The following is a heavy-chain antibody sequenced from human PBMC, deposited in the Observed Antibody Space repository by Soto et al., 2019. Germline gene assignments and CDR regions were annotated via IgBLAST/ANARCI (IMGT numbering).Heavy chain of an antibody. J-gene: IGHJ2*01. D-gene: IGHD3-3*01. CDR2: IYYSGST. CDR3: ARAFYVLWSGYYRDLFAFCGRGSSDL. CDR1: GGSISSGGYY. Sequence: SETLSLTCTVSGGSISSGGYYWSWIRQHPGKGLEWIGYIYYSGSTYYNPSLKSRVTISVDTSKNQFSLKLSSVTAADTAVYYCARAFYVLWSGYYRDLFAFCGRGSSDL. V-gene: IGHV4-31*03.